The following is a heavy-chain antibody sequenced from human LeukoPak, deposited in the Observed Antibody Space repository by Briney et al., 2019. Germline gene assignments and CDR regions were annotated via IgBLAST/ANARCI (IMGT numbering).Heavy chain of an antibody. CDR1: GYTFTSYY. D-gene: IGHD6-6*01. Sequence: ASVKVSCKASGYTFTSYYMHWVRQAPGQGLEWMGIINPSGGSTSYAQKFQGRVTMTRDMSTSTVYMELSSLRSEDTAVYYCARGQTAAHSYYYYYYMDVWGKGTTVTVSS. J-gene: IGHJ6*03. CDR2: INPSGGST. CDR3: ARGQTAAHSYYYYYYMDV. V-gene: IGHV1-46*01.